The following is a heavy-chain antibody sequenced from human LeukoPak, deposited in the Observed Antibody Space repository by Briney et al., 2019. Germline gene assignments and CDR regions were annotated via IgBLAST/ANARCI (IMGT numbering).Heavy chain of an antibody. Sequence: GGSLRLSCAASGFTFSSYEMNWVRQAPGKGLEWVSYISSSGSTIYYADSAKGRFTISRDNAKNSLYLQMNSLRAEDTAVYYCARDPPRAGMGDLDCWGQGTLVTVSS. CDR2: ISSSGSTI. D-gene: IGHD3-16*01. CDR1: GFTFSSYE. J-gene: IGHJ4*02. CDR3: ARDPPRAGMGDLDC. V-gene: IGHV3-48*03.